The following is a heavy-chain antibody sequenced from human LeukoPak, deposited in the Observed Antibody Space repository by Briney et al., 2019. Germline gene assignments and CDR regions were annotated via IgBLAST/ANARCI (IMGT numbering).Heavy chain of an antibody. J-gene: IGHJ4*02. V-gene: IGHV4-38-2*02. CDR2: MYHSGNT. D-gene: IGHD6-6*01. Sequence: SGTLSLTCTVSGYSISSGYYWGWIRQPPGKGLEWIGTMYHSGNTYYNPSLKSRVTISVDTSKNQFSLKLTSVTAADTAVYYCARAYSSSSIFDYWGQGTLVTVSS. CDR1: GYSISSGYY. CDR3: ARAYSSSSIFDY.